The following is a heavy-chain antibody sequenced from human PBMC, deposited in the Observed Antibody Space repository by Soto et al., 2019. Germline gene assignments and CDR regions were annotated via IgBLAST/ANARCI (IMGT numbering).Heavy chain of an antibody. CDR1: GGSISSHY. Sequence: SETLSLTCTVSGGSISSHYWSWIRQPPGKGLEWIGFISYSGSTNYNPSLKSRVTISLDTPKNQFSLKLSSVTAADTAVYYCARAFDYSGYIDYSGQATLVTVST. CDR3: ARAFDYSGYIDY. V-gene: IGHV4-59*11. J-gene: IGHJ4*02. D-gene: IGHD3-16*01. CDR2: ISYSGST.